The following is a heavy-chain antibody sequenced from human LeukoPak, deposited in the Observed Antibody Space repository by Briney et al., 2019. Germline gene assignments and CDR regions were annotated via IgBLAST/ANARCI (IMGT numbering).Heavy chain of an antibody. CDR3: ARDRGVLRYFDWLAHDAFDI. J-gene: IGHJ3*02. CDR2: ISWNSGSI. D-gene: IGHD3-9*01. V-gene: IGHV3-9*01. CDR1: GFTFDDYA. Sequence: PGGSLRLSCAASGFTFDDYAMHWVRQAPGKGLEWVSGISWNSGSIGYADSVKGRFTISRDNSKNTLYLQMNSLRAEDTAVYYCARDRGVLRYFDWLAHDAFDIWGQGTMVTVSS.